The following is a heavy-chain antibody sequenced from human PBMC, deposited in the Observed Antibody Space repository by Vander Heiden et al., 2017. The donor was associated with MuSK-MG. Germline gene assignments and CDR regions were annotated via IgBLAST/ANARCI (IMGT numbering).Heavy chain of an antibody. D-gene: IGHD2-15*01. CDR1: GFTFSSYS. J-gene: IGHJ4*02. Sequence: EVQLVESGGGLVKPGGSLRLSCAASGFTFSSYSMNWVRQAPGKGLEWVSSISSSSSYIYYADSVKGRFTISRDNAKNSLYLQMKRLRAEDTAVYYCARDGSPHPQFDYWGQGTLVTVS. CDR2: ISSSSSYI. V-gene: IGHV3-21*01. CDR3: ARDGSPHPQFDY.